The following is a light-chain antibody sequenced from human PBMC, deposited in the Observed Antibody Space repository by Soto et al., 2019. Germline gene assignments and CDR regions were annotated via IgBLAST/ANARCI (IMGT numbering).Light chain of an antibody. J-gene: IGLJ1*01. CDR3: QVWDSSTDHYV. CDR1: TVGSKR. Sequence: SYELAQPPSVSVAPGQTARITGGGNTVGSKRVNWYQHKPGQAPVPVVYDDSDRPSGIPERFSGSDSGNTATLTISRVEAGDEADHYCQVWDSSTDHYVFGTGTKVTVL. V-gene: IGLV3-21*02. CDR2: DDS.